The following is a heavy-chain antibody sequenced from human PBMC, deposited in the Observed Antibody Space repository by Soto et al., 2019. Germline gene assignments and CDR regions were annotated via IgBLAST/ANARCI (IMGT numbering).Heavy chain of an antibody. V-gene: IGHV3-30-3*01. D-gene: IGHD1-26*01. CDR3: ARVILRTTDLGVDY. CDR1: GFTFSSYA. CDR2: ISYDGSNK. Sequence: HPGGSLRLSCAASGFTFSSYAMHWVRQAPGKGLEWVAVISYDGSNKYYADSVKGRFTISRDNSKNTLYLQMNSLRAEDTAVYYCARVILRTTDLGVDYWGQGTLVTVSS. J-gene: IGHJ4*02.